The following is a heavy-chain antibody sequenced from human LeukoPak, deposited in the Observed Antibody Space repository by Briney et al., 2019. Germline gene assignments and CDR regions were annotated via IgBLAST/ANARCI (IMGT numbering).Heavy chain of an antibody. Sequence: SETLSLTCTVSGGSISGYYWSWIRQPAGKGLEWIGRFYTSGNTDYNPSLRSRVAMSVDTSKNHFSLKLTSVTAADTAVYYCARPFNGDYAFDYWGRESWSPSPQ. CDR1: GGSISGYY. V-gene: IGHV4-4*07. CDR3: ARPFNGDYAFDY. D-gene: IGHD4-17*01. J-gene: IGHJ4*02. CDR2: FYTSGNT.